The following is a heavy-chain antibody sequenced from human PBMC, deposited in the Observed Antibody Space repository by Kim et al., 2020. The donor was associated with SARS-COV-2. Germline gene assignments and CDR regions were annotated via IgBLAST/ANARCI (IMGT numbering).Heavy chain of an antibody. J-gene: IGHJ4*02. CDR3: AKGLN. Sequence: GNIYSCRTTNYNPSPKTRVTRSIDTSKNQFSLKLSAVAAADTAVYYCAKGLNWGQGTLVTVSS. V-gene: IGHV4-39*01. CDR2: IYSCRTT.